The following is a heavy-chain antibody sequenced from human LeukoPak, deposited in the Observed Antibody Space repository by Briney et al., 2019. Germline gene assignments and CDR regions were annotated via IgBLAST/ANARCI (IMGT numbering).Heavy chain of an antibody. V-gene: IGHV3-7*03. Sequence: GGSLRLSCAVSGFNFRDHWMDWVRQAPGKGLEWVGHIKTDGSETYYVDSLKGRFSISRDNTNNALYLQMNSLRVEDTAVYYCAKNNGWFHLAQWGQGTLVTVSS. CDR2: IKTDGSET. CDR3: AKNNGWFHLAQ. CDR1: GFNFRDHW. J-gene: IGHJ4*02. D-gene: IGHD6-19*01.